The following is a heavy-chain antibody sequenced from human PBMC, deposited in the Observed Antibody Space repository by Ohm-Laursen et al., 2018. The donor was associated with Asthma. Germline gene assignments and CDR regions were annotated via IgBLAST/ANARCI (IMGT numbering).Heavy chain of an antibody. CDR3: ASPLDAIAARPPILYYYGMDV. Sequence: GSLRLSCAASGFTFSSYAMSWVRQAPGKGLEWVSAISGSGGSTYYADSVKGRFTISRDNSKNTLYLQMNSLRAEDTAVYYCASPLDAIAARPPILYYYGMDVWGQGTTVTVSS. J-gene: IGHJ6*02. CDR1: GFTFSSYA. V-gene: IGHV3-23*01. D-gene: IGHD6-6*01. CDR2: ISGSGGST.